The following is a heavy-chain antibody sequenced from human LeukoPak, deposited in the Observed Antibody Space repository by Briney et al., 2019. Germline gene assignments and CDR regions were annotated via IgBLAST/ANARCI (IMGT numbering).Heavy chain of an antibody. V-gene: IGHV4-39*07. CDR3: ARVVYGSGSYGGDY. CDR2: IYYSGST. J-gene: IGHJ4*02. D-gene: IGHD3-10*01. Sequence: GSIYYSGSTYYNPSLKSRVTISVDTSKNQFSLKLSSVTAADTAVYYCARVVYGSGSYGGDYWGQGTLVTVSS.